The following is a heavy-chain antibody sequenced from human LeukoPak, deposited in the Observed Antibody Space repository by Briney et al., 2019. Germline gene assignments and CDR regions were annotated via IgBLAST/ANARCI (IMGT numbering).Heavy chain of an antibody. CDR2: IDPEDGET. CDR3: SKAEVKFSYVPQFDF. D-gene: IGHD3-10*02. Sequence: ASVKVSCKVSGYPFTDYYIHWVRQAPGEGREWMGLIDPEDGETVYAEKSQGKFTMTADTSTDTAYMELRSLSSEDRAVYYCSKAEVKFSYVPQFDFWGQGTLVTVSS. J-gene: IGHJ4*02. V-gene: IGHV1-69-2*01. CDR1: GYPFTDYY.